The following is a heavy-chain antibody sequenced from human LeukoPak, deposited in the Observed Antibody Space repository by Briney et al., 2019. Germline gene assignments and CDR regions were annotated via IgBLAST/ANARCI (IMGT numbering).Heavy chain of an antibody. CDR3: ARESPSTFYFDY. Sequence: ASVKVSCKASGGTFSIYAISWVRQAPGQGLEYMGIIKVYGDTTIYAQRFQGRITMTRDTSTSTVYMELSSLNSEDTAVYYCARESPSTFYFDYWGQGTLVTVSS. CDR1: GGTFSIYA. CDR2: IKVYGDTT. J-gene: IGHJ4*02. D-gene: IGHD1-1*01. V-gene: IGHV1-46*01.